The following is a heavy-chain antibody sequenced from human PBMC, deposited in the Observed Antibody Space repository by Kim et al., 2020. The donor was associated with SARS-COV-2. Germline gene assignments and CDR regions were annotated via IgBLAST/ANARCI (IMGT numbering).Heavy chain of an antibody. CDR2: IKQDGSEK. D-gene: IGHD2-2*01. V-gene: IGHV3-7*01. J-gene: IGHJ6*02. Sequence: GGSLRLSCAVSGLTFSRYWMSWVRQAPGKGLEWVANIKQDGSEKYYVDSVKGRFTISRDNAKNSLFLQMNGLRAEDTAVYYCAREGQLHLYKREYYYYGLDVWGQGTTVTVSS. CDR3: AREGQLHLYKREYYYYGLDV. CDR1: GLTFSRYW.